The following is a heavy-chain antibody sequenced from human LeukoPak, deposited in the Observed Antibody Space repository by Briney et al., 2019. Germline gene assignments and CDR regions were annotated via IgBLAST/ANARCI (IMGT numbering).Heavy chain of an antibody. J-gene: IGHJ4*02. CDR3: AREDIVATGRDY. V-gene: IGHV4-59*11. CDR2: IYYSGST. CDR1: GGSISSHY. D-gene: IGHD5-12*01. Sequence: PSETLSLTCTVSGGSISSHYWSWIRQPPGKGLEWIGYIYYSGSTNYDPSLKSRVTISVDTSKNQFSLKLSAVTAADTAVYYCAREDIVATGRDYWGQGTLVTVSS.